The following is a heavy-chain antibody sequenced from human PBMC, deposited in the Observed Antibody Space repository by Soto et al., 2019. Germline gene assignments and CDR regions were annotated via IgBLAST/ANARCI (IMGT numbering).Heavy chain of an antibody. CDR2: ISGSGGST. J-gene: IGHJ6*03. D-gene: IGHD2-15*01. CDR3: AKSQLVAATHYYYYMDV. Sequence: GGSLRLSCAASGFTFSSYAMSWVRQAPGKGLEWVSAISGSGGSTYYADSVKGRFTISRDNSKNTLYLQMNSLRAEDTAVYYCAKSQLVAATHYYYYMDVWGKGTTVTVSS. CDR1: GFTFSSYA. V-gene: IGHV3-23*01.